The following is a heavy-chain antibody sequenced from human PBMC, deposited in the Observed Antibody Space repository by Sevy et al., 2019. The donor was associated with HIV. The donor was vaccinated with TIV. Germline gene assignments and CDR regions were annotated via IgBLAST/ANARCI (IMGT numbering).Heavy chain of an antibody. V-gene: IGHV1-24*01. J-gene: IGHJ4*02. CDR1: GYTLNKLS. D-gene: IGHD3-22*01. Sequence: ASVKVSCKVFGYTLNKLSMHWVRQAPGKGLEWMGSFDPEDGETFYAQKFQGRVTMTEDTSTDTAYMELSSLRSEDTAVYYCAATKDYYESSGPPFDYWGQGTLVTVSS. CDR2: FDPEDGET. CDR3: AATKDYYESSGPPFDY.